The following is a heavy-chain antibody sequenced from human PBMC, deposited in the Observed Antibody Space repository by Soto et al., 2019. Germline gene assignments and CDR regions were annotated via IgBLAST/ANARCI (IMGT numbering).Heavy chain of an antibody. V-gene: IGHV3-30*18. D-gene: IGHD2-2*01. Sequence: QVQLVESGGGVVQPGRSLRLSCAASGFTFSSYGMHWVRQAPGKGLEWVAVISYDGSNKYYADSVKGRFTISRDNSKNTLYLQMNSLIAEDTAVYYCAKEADIVVVPAATHFDYWGLGTLVTVSS. J-gene: IGHJ4*02. CDR3: AKEADIVVVPAATHFDY. CDR1: GFTFSSYG. CDR2: ISYDGSNK.